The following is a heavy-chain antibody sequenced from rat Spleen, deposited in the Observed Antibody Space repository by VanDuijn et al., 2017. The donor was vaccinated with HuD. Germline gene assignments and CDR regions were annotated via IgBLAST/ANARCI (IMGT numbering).Heavy chain of an antibody. V-gene: IGHV5-29*01. CDR1: GFTFSDYY. D-gene: IGHD4-3*01. J-gene: IGHJ4*01. Sequence: EVQLVESDGGLVQPGRSLKLSCAASGFTFSDYYMAWVRQAPTKGLEWVATISYDGSSTYYRDSVKGRFTISRDNAKSTLYLQMDSLRSEDTATYYCARHGRGETTYYYVMDAWGQGASVTVSS. CDR2: ISYDGSST. CDR3: ARHGRGETTYYYVMDA.